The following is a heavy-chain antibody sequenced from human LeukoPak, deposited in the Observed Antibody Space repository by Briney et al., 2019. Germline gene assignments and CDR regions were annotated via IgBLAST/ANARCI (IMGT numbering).Heavy chain of an antibody. CDR1: GFTFSTYG. CDR2: IAFDGSGK. V-gene: IGHV3-30*02. J-gene: IGHJ4*02. D-gene: IGHD3-16*01. Sequence: GGSLRLSCAASGFTFSTYGMHWVRQAPGKGLEWVAFIAFDGSGKYANSVEGRFSVSRDNSKNTVYLQMNSLRPEDTALYYCAKPQYDWGSPDYWGQGTLVTVSS. CDR3: AKPQYDWGSPDY.